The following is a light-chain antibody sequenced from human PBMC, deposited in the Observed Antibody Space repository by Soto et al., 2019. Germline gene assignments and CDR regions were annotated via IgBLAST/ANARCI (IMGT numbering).Light chain of an antibody. CDR3: SSYTTSNTRQIV. CDR2: DVS. J-gene: IGLJ1*01. CDR1: SSDVGGYNY. Sequence: ALTQPASVSGSPGQSITISCTGTSSDVGGYNYVSWYQHHPGKAPKLMIFDVSNRPSGISNRFSGSKSGNTASLTISGLQPEDEADYYCSSYTTSNTRQIVFGTGTKVTVL. V-gene: IGLV2-14*03.